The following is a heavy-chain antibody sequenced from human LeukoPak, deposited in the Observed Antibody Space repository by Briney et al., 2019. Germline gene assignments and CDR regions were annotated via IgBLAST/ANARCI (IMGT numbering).Heavy chain of an antibody. V-gene: IGHV3-23*01. CDR2: IGGDSVST. D-gene: IGHD2-2*01. CDR3: AKDSEYCSSTSCYPEPYGMDV. Sequence: GGSLRLSCAASGFTFSSYALSWVRQAPGKGLEWVSAIGGDSVSTYYADSLKGRFTISRDNSKNTLYLQMNSLRAEDTAVYYCAKDSEYCSSTSCYPEPYGMDVWGQGTTVTVSS. J-gene: IGHJ6*02. CDR1: GFTFSSYA.